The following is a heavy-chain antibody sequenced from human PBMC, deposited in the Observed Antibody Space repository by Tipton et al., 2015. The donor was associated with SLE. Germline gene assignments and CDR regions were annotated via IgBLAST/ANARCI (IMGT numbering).Heavy chain of an antibody. CDR1: GFSITNDYY. D-gene: IGHD2-21*01. Sequence: TLSLTCAVSGFSITNDYYWGWIRQPPGRGLEWIGSIYRSGHTYYNPSLKSRLTMSIDTSKNQFSLKLSSVTAADMAVYYCVRDANVAVADYWGQGTLVTVSS. CDR3: VRDANVAVADY. V-gene: IGHV4-38-2*02. J-gene: IGHJ4*02. CDR2: IYRSGHT.